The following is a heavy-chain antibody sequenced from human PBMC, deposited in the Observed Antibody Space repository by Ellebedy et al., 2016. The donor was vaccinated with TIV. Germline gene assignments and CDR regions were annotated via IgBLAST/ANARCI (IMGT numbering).Heavy chain of an antibody. V-gene: IGHV3-30*03. J-gene: IGHJ4*02. Sequence: GESLKISCVASGFSFSLYSLHWVRQAPGKGLEWVAVMSGDGNWKYYADSVKGRFIISGDNSKNTLYLHMNSLRAEDTAVYYCARDPPRRDYWGQGTLVTVSS. CDR3: ARDPPRRDY. CDR1: GFSFSLYS. CDR2: MSGDGNWK.